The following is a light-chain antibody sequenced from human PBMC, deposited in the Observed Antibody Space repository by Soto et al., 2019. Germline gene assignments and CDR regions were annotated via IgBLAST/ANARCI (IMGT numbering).Light chain of an antibody. J-gene: IGLJ3*02. CDR1: SSDVGAYNY. Sequence: QSVLTQPASVSGSPGQSIPISCTGTSSDVGAYNYVSWYQQHPGKAPKLMIYEVSYRPSGVSNRFSGSKSGNTASLTISGLQAEDEADYYCSSYTTSSTLVFGGGTKVTVL. V-gene: IGLV2-14*01. CDR2: EVS. CDR3: SSYTTSSTLV.